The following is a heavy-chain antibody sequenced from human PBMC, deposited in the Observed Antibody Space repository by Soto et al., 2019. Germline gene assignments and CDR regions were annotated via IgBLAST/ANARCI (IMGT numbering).Heavy chain of an antibody. D-gene: IGHD5-18*01. CDR3: AKDQGPWILLWGEYDY. V-gene: IGHV3-23*01. Sequence: EVQLLESGGGLVQPGGSLRLSCAASGFTFSSYAMSWVRQAPGKGLEWVSAISGSGGSTYYADSVKGRFTISRDNSKNTLYLQMNSLRAEDTAVYYCAKDQGPWILLWGEYDYWGQGTLVTVSS. J-gene: IGHJ4*02. CDR2: ISGSGGST. CDR1: GFTFSSYA.